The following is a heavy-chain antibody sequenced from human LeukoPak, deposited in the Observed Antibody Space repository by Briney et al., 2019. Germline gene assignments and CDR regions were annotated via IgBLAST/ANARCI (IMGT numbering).Heavy chain of an antibody. Sequence: GGSLRLSCAASGFTFSRYAMSWVRQAPGKRLEWVSAISGSDAGTYYANSVKGRFTISRDNSRNTLYLQMNSLRAEDTAVYYCAKDLALARSYSSSWYEEYFDYWGQGTLVTVSS. J-gene: IGHJ4*02. D-gene: IGHD6-13*01. V-gene: IGHV3-23*01. CDR2: ISGSDAGT. CDR3: AKDLALARSYSSSWYEEYFDY. CDR1: GFTFSRYA.